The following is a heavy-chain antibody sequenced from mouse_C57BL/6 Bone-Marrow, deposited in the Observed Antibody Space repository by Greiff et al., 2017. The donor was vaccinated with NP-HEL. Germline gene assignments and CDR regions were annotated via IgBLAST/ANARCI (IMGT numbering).Heavy chain of an antibody. CDR3: ARYYDYDEGVDY. Sequence: VQLQQSGPELVKPGASVKISCKASGSSFTDYNMNWVKQSNGKSLEWIGVITPNYGYPSYNQKFKGKATLTVDPSTITTYMQLNSLTSEDSAVYYCARYYDYDEGVDYWGQGTTLTVAS. V-gene: IGHV1-39*01. CDR2: ITPNYGYP. CDR1: GSSFTDYN. J-gene: IGHJ2*01. D-gene: IGHD2-4*01.